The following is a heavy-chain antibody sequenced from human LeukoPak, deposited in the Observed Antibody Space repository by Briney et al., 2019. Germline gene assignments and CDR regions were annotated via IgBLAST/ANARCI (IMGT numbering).Heavy chain of an antibody. Sequence: GASVKVSCKASGYSFTSYYMHWVRQAPGQGLEWMGIINPSGGTTSYAQKFQGRVTMTRDTSTSTVYMELSSPRSEDTAVYYCARGEPQRRSGWYGMEGDYWGQGTLVTVSS. CDR3: ARGEPQRRSGWYGMEGDY. D-gene: IGHD6-13*01. V-gene: IGHV1-46*01. CDR2: INPSGGTT. CDR1: GYSFTSYY. J-gene: IGHJ4*02.